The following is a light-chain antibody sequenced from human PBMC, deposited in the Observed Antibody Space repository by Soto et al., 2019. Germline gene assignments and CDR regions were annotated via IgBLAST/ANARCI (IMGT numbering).Light chain of an antibody. V-gene: IGLV1-40*01. CDR2: GNK. Sequence: QSVLTQPPSVSGAPGQIVTISCTGSSSNIGAGSDVHWYQQSPGRVPKLLVYGNKHRPSGVPDRFSASKSGTSASPAITGLQVDDEADYYCQSYDNNLRGVLFGGGTKLTVL. CDR1: SSNIGAGSD. CDR3: QSYDNNLRGVL. J-gene: IGLJ2*01.